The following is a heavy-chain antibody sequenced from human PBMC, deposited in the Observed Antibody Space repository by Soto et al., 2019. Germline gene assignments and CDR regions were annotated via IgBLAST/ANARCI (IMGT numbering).Heavy chain of an antibody. J-gene: IGHJ4*02. V-gene: IGHV4-31*03. CDR1: GASISSGGYY. D-gene: IGHD1-1*01. CDR3: ARGHLERVRGFD. CDR2: MYYSGSS. Sequence: QVQLQESGPGLVKPSQTLSLTSTVAGASISSGGYYWTWIRQFPGEGLEWIGVMYYSGSSNYNPSLKSRLTLSIDTSKNQFSLKLNSVTAEDTAVYYCARGHLERVRGFDWGQGTLVSVS.